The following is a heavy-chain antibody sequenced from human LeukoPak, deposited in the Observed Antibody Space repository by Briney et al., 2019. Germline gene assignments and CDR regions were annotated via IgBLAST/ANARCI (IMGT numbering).Heavy chain of an antibody. Sequence: SSETLSLTCTVSGGSLSTYYWSWIRQPAGKGLEWIGRISTTGTTNYNPSLKSRVTMSVDMSKNQFSLNLNSATAADTAVYFCARAPSDIYFDYWGQGALVTVSS. V-gene: IGHV4-4*07. CDR2: ISTTGTT. J-gene: IGHJ4*02. CDR1: GGSLSTYY. CDR3: ARAPSDIYFDY.